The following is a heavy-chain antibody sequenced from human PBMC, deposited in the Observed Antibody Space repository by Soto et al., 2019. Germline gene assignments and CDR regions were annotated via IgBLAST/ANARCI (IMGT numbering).Heavy chain of an antibody. CDR3: ASRSRPWGGFDP. V-gene: IGHV1-69*13. J-gene: IGHJ5*02. CDR2: IIPIFGTA. D-gene: IGHD3-16*01. CDR1: GYTFTSYG. Sequence: GASVKVSCKASGYTFTSYGISWVRQAPGQGLEWMGGIIPIFGTANYAQKFQGRVKITADESTSTAYMELSSLRSEDTAVYYCASRSRPWGGFDPWGQGTLVTVSS.